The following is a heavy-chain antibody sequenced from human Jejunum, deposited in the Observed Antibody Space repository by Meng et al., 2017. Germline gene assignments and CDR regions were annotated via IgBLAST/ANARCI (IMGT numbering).Heavy chain of an antibody. CDR2: IYGGGNT. Sequence: GGSLRLSCAVSGFSVTSTSITWVRQAPGKGLEWVSMIYGGGNTYYTESVKGRFTISRQNSRNTVYLQMSNLRIDDTAIYYCARGSGGPTASDTFDMWGQGTLVTVSS. CDR1: GFSVTSTS. CDR3: ARGSGGPTASDTFDM. V-gene: IGHV3-53*04. J-gene: IGHJ3*02. D-gene: IGHD3-3*01.